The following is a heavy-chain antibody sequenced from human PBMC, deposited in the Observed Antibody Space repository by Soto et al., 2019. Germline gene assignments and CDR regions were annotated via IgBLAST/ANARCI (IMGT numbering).Heavy chain of an antibody. CDR1: GGSISSYY. D-gene: IGHD3-10*01. Sequence: PSETLSLTCTASGGSISSYYRSWIRQPAGKGLEWIGRIYTSGSTNYNPSLKSRVTMSVDTSKNQFSLTLSSVTAAYTAVYYCEREARGSYFDFWGQGTLVTVSS. V-gene: IGHV4-4*07. J-gene: IGHJ4*02. CDR2: IYTSGST. CDR3: EREARGSYFDF.